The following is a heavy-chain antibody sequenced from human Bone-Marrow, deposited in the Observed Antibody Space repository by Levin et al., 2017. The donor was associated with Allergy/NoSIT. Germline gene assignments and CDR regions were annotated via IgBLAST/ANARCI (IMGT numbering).Heavy chain of an antibody. Sequence: GDSLKISCAASGFTVSSNHMSWVRQAPGKGLEWVSLIYSGGRGYYADSVRGRFTISRDNSKNTLYLQLNSLRAEDTAVYYCAIYGSGNDYSAFDIWGQGTMVTVSS. CDR3: AIYGSGNDYSAFDI. CDR2: IYSGGRG. CDR1: GFTVSSNH. D-gene: IGHD3-10*01. V-gene: IGHV3-53*01. J-gene: IGHJ3*02.